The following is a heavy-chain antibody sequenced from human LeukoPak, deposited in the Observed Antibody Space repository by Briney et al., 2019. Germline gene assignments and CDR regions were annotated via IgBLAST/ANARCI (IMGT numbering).Heavy chain of an antibody. Sequence: SETLSLTCTVSGGSISSGAYYWSWIRQPPGKGLEWIGYIHHSGSTYYYNPSLKSRVTMSVDTSKNQFSLKLSSVGAADTAVYYCVRDRSRPNPFFDSWGQGTLVTVSS. CDR1: GGSISSGAYY. CDR3: VRDRSRPNPFFDS. V-gene: IGHV4-30-4*01. CDR2: IHHSGSTY. J-gene: IGHJ4*02. D-gene: IGHD6-13*01.